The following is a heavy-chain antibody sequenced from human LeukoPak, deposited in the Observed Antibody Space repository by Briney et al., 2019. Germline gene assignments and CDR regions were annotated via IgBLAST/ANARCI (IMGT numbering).Heavy chain of an antibody. CDR3: ARVYYYYYYYMDV. J-gene: IGHJ6*03. CDR2: ISSSGSNI. V-gene: IGHV3-11*04. Sequence: PGGSLRLSCAASGFSFSDYYMSWDRQAPGEGLEWVSYISSSGSNIYYADSVKGRFTISRDNAKNSLYLKMNSLRAEDTAVYYCARVYYYYYYYMDVWGKGTTVTVSS. CDR1: GFSFSDYY.